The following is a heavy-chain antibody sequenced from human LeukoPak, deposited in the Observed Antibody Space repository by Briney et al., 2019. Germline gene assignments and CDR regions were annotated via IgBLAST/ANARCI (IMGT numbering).Heavy chain of an antibody. CDR3: ARQIAGYDFWSGYYSGGWFDP. CDR2: IYYSGST. Sequence: PSETLSLTCTVSGGSISSSSYYWGWIRQPPGKGLEWIGSIYYSGSTYYNPSLKSRVTISVDTSKNQFSLKLSSVTAADTAVYYCARQIAGYDFWSGYYSGGWFDPWGQGTLVTVSS. D-gene: IGHD3-3*01. V-gene: IGHV4-39*01. J-gene: IGHJ5*02. CDR1: GGSISSSSYY.